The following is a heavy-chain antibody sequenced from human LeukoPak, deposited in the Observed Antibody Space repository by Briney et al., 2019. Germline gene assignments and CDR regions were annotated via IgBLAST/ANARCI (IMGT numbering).Heavy chain of an antibody. D-gene: IGHD2-8*01. CDR1: GGSISSGDYY. J-gene: IGHJ4*02. V-gene: IGHV3-11*01. CDR3: ARRYCTPSSCYSDY. CDR2: ISDGGRPL. Sequence: LSLTCTVSGGSISSGDYYWSWIRQAPGKGLEWVSFISDGGRPLHYADSVKGRFTISRDNAKNSLYLQMNSLRDEDTAVYFCARRYCTPSSCYSDYWGQGALVTVSS.